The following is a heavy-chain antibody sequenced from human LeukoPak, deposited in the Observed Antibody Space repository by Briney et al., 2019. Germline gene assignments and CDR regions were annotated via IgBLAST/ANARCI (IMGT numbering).Heavy chain of an antibody. CDR3: TRGDITYFDY. CDR2: ISGSGGST. Sequence: GGSLRLSCAASGFTFSSYAMSWVRQAPGKGLEWVSAISGSGGSTYYADSVKGRFTISRDNSKNTLYLQMHSLRTEDTALYYCTRGDITYFDYWGQGTLVTVSS. CDR1: GFTFSSYA. V-gene: IGHV3-23*01. D-gene: IGHD2-15*01. J-gene: IGHJ4*02.